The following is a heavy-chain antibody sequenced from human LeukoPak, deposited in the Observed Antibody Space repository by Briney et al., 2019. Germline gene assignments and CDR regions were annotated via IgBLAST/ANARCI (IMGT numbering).Heavy chain of an antibody. Sequence: ASVKVSCKASGDTFTSYYMHCGRQAGGQGRESMGIMNPSGGGPSYAQKSQGRITMTRDMTTRTVYIALSSLSSEATALYYCASDVEAWYYGSGSYYAGPHLPYWGQGPLVTVTS. J-gene: IGHJ4*02. CDR2: MNPSGGGP. CDR3: ASDVEAWYYGSGSYYAGPHLPY. D-gene: IGHD3-10*01. V-gene: IGHV1-46*01. CDR1: GDTFTSYY.